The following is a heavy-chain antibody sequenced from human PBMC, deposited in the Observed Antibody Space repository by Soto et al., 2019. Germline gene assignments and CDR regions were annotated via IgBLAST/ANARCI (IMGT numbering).Heavy chain of an antibody. CDR3: ARVRGWELPSAVDY. J-gene: IGHJ4*02. CDR1: GGTFSSYA. D-gene: IGHD1-26*01. Sequence: GASVKVSCKASGGTFSSYAISWVRQAPGQGLEWMGGIIPIFGTANYAQKFQGRVTITADESTSTAYTELSSLRSEDTAVYYCARVRGWELPSAVDYWGQGTLVTISS. V-gene: IGHV1-69*13. CDR2: IIPIFGTA.